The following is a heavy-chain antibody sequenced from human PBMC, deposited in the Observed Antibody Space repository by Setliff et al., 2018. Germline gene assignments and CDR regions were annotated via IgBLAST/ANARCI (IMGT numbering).Heavy chain of an antibody. J-gene: IGHJ4*02. V-gene: IGHV3-7*01. CDR1: GFSFRNCW. CDR3: ASATGY. CDR2: INPGGSEE. Sequence: GGSLRLSCVGTGFSFRNCWASWVRQAPGKGLEWVANINPGGSEEYYLDSVKGRFTISRDNAKTSLYLQMNSLRADDTAVYFCASATGYWGQGILVTVSS.